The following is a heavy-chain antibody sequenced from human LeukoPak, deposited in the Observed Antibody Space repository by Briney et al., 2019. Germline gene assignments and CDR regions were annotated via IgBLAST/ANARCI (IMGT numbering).Heavy chain of an antibody. CDR3: AREVAYCANGVCPPVGTFDY. CDR1: GGSISNYY. Sequence: PSETLSLTCTVSGGSISNYYWSWIRQPAGKGLEWIGRIYSSGSLNYKPSLKSRVTISVEKSKNQFSLKLSSVTAADTAVYYCAREVAYCANGVCPPVGTFDYWGQGTLVTVSS. D-gene: IGHD2-8*01. CDR2: IYSSGSL. J-gene: IGHJ4*02. V-gene: IGHV4-4*07.